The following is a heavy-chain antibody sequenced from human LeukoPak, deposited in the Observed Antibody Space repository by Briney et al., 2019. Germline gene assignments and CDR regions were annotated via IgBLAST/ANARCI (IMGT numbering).Heavy chain of an antibody. V-gene: IGHV1-46*01. CDR1: GYTFTSYY. CDR2: INPSGGST. Sequence: ASVKVSCKASGYTFTSYYMHWVRQAPGQGLEWMGIINPSGGSTSYAQKFQGRVTMTRDTSTSTVYMELRSLRSDDTAVYYCARDAEGNSGSYYRYNWFDPWGQGTLVTVSS. D-gene: IGHD3-10*01. CDR3: ARDAEGNSGSYYRYNWFDP. J-gene: IGHJ5*02.